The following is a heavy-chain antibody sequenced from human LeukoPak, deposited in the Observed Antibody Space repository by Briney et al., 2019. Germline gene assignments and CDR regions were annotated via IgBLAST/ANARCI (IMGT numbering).Heavy chain of an antibody. J-gene: IGHJ4*02. D-gene: IGHD2-2*01. CDR1: GFTFSSYA. V-gene: IGHV3-23*01. CDR2: ISGSGGST. CDR3: AKGQYQLLFVSLRGYYFDY. Sequence: PGGSLRLSCAASGFTFSSYAMSWVRQAPGKGLEWVSAISGSGGSTYYADSVKGRFTIFRDNSENTLYLQMNSLRAEDTDVYYCAKGQYQLLFVSLRGYYFDYWGQGTLVTVSS.